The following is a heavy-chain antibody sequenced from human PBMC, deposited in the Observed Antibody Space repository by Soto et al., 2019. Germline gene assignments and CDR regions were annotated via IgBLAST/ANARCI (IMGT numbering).Heavy chain of an antibody. D-gene: IGHD3-10*01. V-gene: IGHV4-59*01. CDR3: ASGVVTMVRGVTYYYYGMDV. CDR1: GGSISDYY. CDR2: IYYSGST. Sequence: SETLSLTCTVSGGSISDYYWSWIRQPPGKGLEWIGYIYYSGSTNYNPSLKSRVTISVDTSKNQFSLKLSSVTAADTAVYYCASGVVTMVRGVTYYYYGMDVWGQGTTVTVSS. J-gene: IGHJ6*02.